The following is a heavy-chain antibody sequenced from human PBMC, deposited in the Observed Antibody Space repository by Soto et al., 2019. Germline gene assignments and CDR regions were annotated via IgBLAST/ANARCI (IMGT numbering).Heavy chain of an antibody. CDR1: GFTFSSYG. Sequence: GGSLRLSCAASGFTFSSYGMHWVRQAPGKGLEWVAVISYDGSNKYYADSVKGRFTISRDNSKNTLYLQMSSLRGEDTGVYYCAKGLRFLESYGMDVWGQGTTVTVSS. V-gene: IGHV3-30*18. D-gene: IGHD3-3*01. CDR3: AKGLRFLESYGMDV. J-gene: IGHJ6*02. CDR2: ISYDGSNK.